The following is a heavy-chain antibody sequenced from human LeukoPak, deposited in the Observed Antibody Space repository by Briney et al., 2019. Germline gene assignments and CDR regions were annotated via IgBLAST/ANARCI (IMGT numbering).Heavy chain of an antibody. D-gene: IGHD1-1*01. CDR3: ARRKWNDPKSAFDI. Sequence: PSETLSLTCTVSGGSISSGGYYWSWIRQHPGKGLECIGYIYYSGSTYYNPSLKSRVTISVDTSKSQFSLKLSSVAAADTAVYYCARRKWNDPKSAFDIWGQGTMVTVSS. V-gene: IGHV4-31*03. J-gene: IGHJ3*02. CDR1: GGSISSGGYY. CDR2: IYYSGST.